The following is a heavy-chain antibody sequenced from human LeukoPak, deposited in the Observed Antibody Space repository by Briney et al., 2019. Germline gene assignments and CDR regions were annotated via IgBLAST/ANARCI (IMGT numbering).Heavy chain of an antibody. V-gene: IGHV3-9*01. CDR3: ARDGGTMVREAPVDY. Sequence: GGSLRLSCAASGFTFDDYAMHWVRQAPGKGLEWVSGISWNSGSIGYADSVKGRFTISRDNAKNSLYLQMNSLRAEDTAVYYCARDGGTMVREAPVDYWGQGTLVTVSS. CDR1: GFTFDDYA. D-gene: IGHD3-10*01. CDR2: ISWNSGSI. J-gene: IGHJ4*02.